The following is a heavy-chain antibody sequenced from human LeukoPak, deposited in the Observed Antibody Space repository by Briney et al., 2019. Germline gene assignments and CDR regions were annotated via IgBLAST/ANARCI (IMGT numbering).Heavy chain of an antibody. V-gene: IGHV4-59*01. D-gene: IGHD4-17*01. CDR1: GGSISSYY. CDR2: IYYSGST. Sequence: PSETLSLTCTVSGGSISSYYWRWIRQPPGKGLEWIGYIYYSGSTNYNPSLKSRVTISVDTSKNQFSLKLSSVTAADTAVYYCARGNTVTKVPSWWFDPWGQGTLVTVSS. J-gene: IGHJ5*02. CDR3: ARGNTVTKVPSWWFDP.